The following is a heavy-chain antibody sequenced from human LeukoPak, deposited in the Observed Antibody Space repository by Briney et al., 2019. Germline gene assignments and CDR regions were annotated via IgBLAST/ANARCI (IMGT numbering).Heavy chain of an antibody. CDR3: ARATYSIAAAQYYFDY. D-gene: IGHD6-13*01. Sequence: PSETLSLTCTVSGGSISSYYWSWIRQPPGKGLEWIGYIYYSGSTNYNPSLKSRVTISVDTSKNQFSLKLSSVTAADTAVYYCARATYSIAAAQYYFDYWGQGTLVTVSS. CDR1: GGSISSYY. V-gene: IGHV4-59*12. J-gene: IGHJ4*02. CDR2: IYYSGST.